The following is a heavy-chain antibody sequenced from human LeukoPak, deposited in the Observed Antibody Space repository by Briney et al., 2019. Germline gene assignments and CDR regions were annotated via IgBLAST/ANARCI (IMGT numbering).Heavy chain of an antibody. J-gene: IGHJ6*03. CDR1: GFTFSSYA. Sequence: PGRSLRLSCAASGFTFSSYAMHWVRQAPGKGLEWVAVISYDGSNKYYADAVKGRFTISRDNSKNTLYLQMNSLRAEDTAVYYCARATSFDYYSYMDVWGKGTTVTVS. CDR2: ISYDGSNK. V-gene: IGHV3-30*14. CDR3: ARATSFDYYSYMDV.